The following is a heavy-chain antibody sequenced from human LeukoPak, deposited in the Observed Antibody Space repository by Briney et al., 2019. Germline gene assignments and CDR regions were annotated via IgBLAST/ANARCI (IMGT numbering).Heavy chain of an antibody. CDR3: AKDAAYDILTGYYRPKTYFDY. D-gene: IGHD3-9*01. CDR2: ISWNSGSI. V-gene: IGHV3-9*01. Sequence: PGRSLRLSCAASGFTFDDYAMHWVRQAPGQGLEWVSGISWNSGSIGYADSVKGRFTISRDNAKNSLYLQMNSLRAEDTALYYCAKDAAYDILTGYYRPKTYFDYWGQGTLVTVSS. J-gene: IGHJ4*02. CDR1: GFTFDDYA.